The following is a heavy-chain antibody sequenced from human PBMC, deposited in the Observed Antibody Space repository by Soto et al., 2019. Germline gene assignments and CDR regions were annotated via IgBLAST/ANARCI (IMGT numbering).Heavy chain of an antibody. CDR3: AKTLLSTSWYGLHDY. Sequence: EVQLLESGGGLVQPGGSLRLSCAASEFTFSSYAMSWVRQAPGKGLEWVSTISGSGGTTYYADSVKGRFTISRDNSRNTLHLQMDSLRVADTALYYCAKTLLSTSWYGLHDYVSQGTLVTVSS. J-gene: IGHJ4*02. CDR2: ISGSGGTT. V-gene: IGHV3-23*01. CDR1: EFTFSSYA. D-gene: IGHD6-13*01.